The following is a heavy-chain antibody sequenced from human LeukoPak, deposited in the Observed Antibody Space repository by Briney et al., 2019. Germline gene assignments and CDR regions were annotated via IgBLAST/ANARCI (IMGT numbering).Heavy chain of an antibody. J-gene: IGHJ4*02. V-gene: IGHV1-69*04. D-gene: IGHD5-24*01. CDR3: ARDRGWLQPYYFDY. CDR2: IIPILGIV. CDR1: GGTFSSYA. Sequence: SVKVSCKASGGTFSSYAISWVRQAPGQGLEWMGRIIPILGIVNYAQKFQGRVTITADKSTSTAYMELSSLRSEDTAVYYCARDRGWLQPYYFDYWGQGTLVTVSS.